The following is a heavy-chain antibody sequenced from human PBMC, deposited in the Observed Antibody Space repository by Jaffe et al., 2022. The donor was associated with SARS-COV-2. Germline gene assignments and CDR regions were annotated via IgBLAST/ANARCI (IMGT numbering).Heavy chain of an antibody. V-gene: IGHV3-64D*09. CDR1: GYTFSTYA. Sequence: EVQLVESGGGLVQPGGSLRLSCSASGYTFSTYAMHWVRQPPGKGLEYVSGISNTGGSTYYADSVKDRFTISRDNSETTLYLQMSSLRADDTSIYYCVKERTTGWYDFDSWGQGTLVTVSS. CDR3: VKERTTGWYDFDS. J-gene: IGHJ4*02. CDR2: ISNTGGST. D-gene: IGHD1-1*01.